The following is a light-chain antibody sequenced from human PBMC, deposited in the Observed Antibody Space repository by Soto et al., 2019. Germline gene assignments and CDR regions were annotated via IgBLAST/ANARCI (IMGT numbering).Light chain of an antibody. Sequence: DIVLTQSPLSLPVTPGEPASISCRSSQSLLHGNGNNYLDWYLQKPGQSPQLLIYLGSNRASGVHDRFSGSGSGTDFTLKISRVEAEDVGVYYFMQALQNPLTFGGGTKVEIK. V-gene: IGKV2-28*01. CDR2: LGS. CDR1: QSLLHGNGNNY. J-gene: IGKJ4*01. CDR3: MQALQNPLT.